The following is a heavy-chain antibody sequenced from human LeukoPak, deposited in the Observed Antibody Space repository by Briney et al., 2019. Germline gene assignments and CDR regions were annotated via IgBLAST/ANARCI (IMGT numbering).Heavy chain of an antibody. CDR1: GGSISSGGYS. D-gene: IGHD5-18*01. J-gene: IGHJ4*02. V-gene: IGHV4-61*02. CDR2: IYTSGST. Sequence: SGTLSLTCAVSGGSISSGGYSWSWIRQPAGKGLEWIGRIYTSGSTNYNPSLKSRVTISVDTSKNQFSLKLSSVTAADTAVYYCARSRLGYSYGSRFDYWGQGTLVTVSS. CDR3: ARSRLGYSYGSRFDY.